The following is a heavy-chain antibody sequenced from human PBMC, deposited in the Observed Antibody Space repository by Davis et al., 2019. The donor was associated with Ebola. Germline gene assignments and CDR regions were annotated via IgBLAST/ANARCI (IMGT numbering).Heavy chain of an antibody. CDR3: ARHAVSATTNYFDY. CDR1: GGSISSYY. Sequence: MPSETLSLTCTVSGGSISSYYWSWIRRPPGKGLEWIGYIYYSGSTNYNPSLKSRVTISVDTPKNQFSLKLSSMTAADTAVYYCARHAVSATTNYFDYWGQGTLVTVSS. V-gene: IGHV4-59*08. D-gene: IGHD1-14*01. J-gene: IGHJ4*02. CDR2: IYYSGST.